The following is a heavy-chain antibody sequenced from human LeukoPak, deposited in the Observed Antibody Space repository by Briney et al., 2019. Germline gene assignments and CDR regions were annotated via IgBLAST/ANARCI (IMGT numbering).Heavy chain of an antibody. V-gene: IGHV5-51*01. D-gene: IGHD2-2*01. Sequence: GESLKISCKASGYSFTSYWIGGVRQMPGKGLEWIGIIYPGDSDTRYTPSFQGQVTISADTCISTAYLRWSSLKASDTAMYYCARLDGSSTSCYGVYYYYMDVWGKGTTVTVSS. J-gene: IGHJ6*03. CDR2: IYPGDSDT. CDR3: ARLDGSSTSCYGVYYYYMDV. CDR1: GYSFTSYW.